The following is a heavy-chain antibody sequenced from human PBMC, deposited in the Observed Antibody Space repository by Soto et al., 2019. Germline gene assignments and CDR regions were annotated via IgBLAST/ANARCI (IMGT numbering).Heavy chain of an antibody. Sequence: QVQLMQPGAEVKKPGASVKVSCKASGNTFTNYYIHWVRQAHGQGLEWMGTINPSGGHTTYAQKFLGRVTMTRDTSTSTLYMELTSLRSEDAAVYYCARGGHVVVVTAAFDYWGQGTLVTVSS. D-gene: IGHD2-21*02. V-gene: IGHV1-46*01. CDR3: ARGGHVVVVTAAFDY. CDR2: INPSGGHT. CDR1: GNTFTNYY. J-gene: IGHJ4*02.